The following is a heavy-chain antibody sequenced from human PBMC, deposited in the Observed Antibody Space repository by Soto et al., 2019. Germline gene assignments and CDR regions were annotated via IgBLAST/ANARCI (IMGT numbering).Heavy chain of an antibody. Sequence: QVQLQESGPGLVKPSETLSLTCTVSGGSISSYYWSWIRQPPGKGLEWIGYIYYSGSTNYNPSLMTRVTISVATSKNHFSLKLSSVTAADTAVYYCARRLGYGSSYWCDPWGQGTLVTVSS. CDR1: GGSISSYY. CDR2: IYYSGST. D-gene: IGHD3-22*01. J-gene: IGHJ5*02. CDR3: ARRLGYGSSYWCDP. V-gene: IGHV4-59*01.